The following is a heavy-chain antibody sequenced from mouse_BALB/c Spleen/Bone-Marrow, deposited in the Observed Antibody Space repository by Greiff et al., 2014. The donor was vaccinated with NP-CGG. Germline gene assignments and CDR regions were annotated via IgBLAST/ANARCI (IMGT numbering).Heavy chain of an antibody. D-gene: IGHD2-1*01. CDR3: ASGNWAY. Sequence: EVQLQQSGPELVKPGASVKVSCKASGYVFTSYNMYWVKQSHGKSLEWIGYIEPYNGGTSYNQKFKGKATWTVDKSSSTAYMYLNSLTSEDSAVYYCASGNWAYWGQGTLVTVSA. CDR1: GYVFTSYN. V-gene: IGHV1S135*01. CDR2: IEPYNGGT. J-gene: IGHJ3*01.